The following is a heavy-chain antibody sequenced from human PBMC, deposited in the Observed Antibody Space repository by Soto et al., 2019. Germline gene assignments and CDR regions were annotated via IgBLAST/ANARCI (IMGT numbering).Heavy chain of an antibody. J-gene: IGHJ1*01. CDR2: IYHSGST. V-gene: IGHV4-30-2*01. CDR3: ARDGSERPASY. D-gene: IGHD3-10*01. CDR1: GGSISSGGYS. Sequence: SETLSLTCAVSGGSISSGGYSWSWIRQPPGKGLEWIGYIYHSGSTYYNPSLKSRVTISVDRSKNQFSLKLTSVTAADTAVYYCARDGSERPASYWGQGTLVTVSS.